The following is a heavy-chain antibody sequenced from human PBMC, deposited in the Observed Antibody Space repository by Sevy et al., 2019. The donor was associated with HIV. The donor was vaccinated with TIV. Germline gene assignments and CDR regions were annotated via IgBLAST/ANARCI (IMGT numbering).Heavy chain of an antibody. CDR3: AGENAWGRGYS. CDR2: IYYNGHI. V-gene: IGHV4-59*08. J-gene: IGHJ4*02. CDR1: GGSITSLY. Sequence: SETLSLTCTVSGGSITSLYSNWIRQPPGKVLEWIANIYYNGHINYNPSLKSRVTLSLDTSKNQFSLRLSSVTAADTAMYYCAGENAWGRGYSWGQGTLVTVSS. D-gene: IGHD1-26*01.